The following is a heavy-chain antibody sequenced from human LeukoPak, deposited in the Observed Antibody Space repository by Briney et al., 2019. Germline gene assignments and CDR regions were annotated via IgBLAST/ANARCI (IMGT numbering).Heavy chain of an antibody. CDR1: GGSISSGGYY. CDR2: IYHSGST. D-gene: IGHD3-3*01. CDR3: TRASPVTIFGVVTHFDY. J-gene: IGHJ4*02. V-gene: IGHV4-30-2*01. Sequence: PSEALSLTCTVSGGSISSGGYYWSWIRQPPGKGLEWIGYIYHSGSTYYNPSLKSRVTISVDRSKNQFSLKLSSVTAADTAVYYCTRASPVTIFGVVTHFDYWGQGTLVTVSS.